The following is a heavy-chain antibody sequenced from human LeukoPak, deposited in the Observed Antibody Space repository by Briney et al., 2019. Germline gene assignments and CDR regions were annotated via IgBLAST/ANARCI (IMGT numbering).Heavy chain of an antibody. D-gene: IGHD3-22*01. CDR2: INHSGST. CDR1: GGSFSGYY. V-gene: IGHV4-34*01. CDR3: ARIYDSSGYYHYSPDAFDI. J-gene: IGHJ3*02. Sequence: PSETLSLTCAVYGGSFSGYYWSWIRQPPGKGLEGIGEINHSGSTNYNPSLKSRCTISVDTSKNQFSLKLSSVTAADTAVYYCARIYDSSGYYHYSPDAFDIWGQGTMVTVSS.